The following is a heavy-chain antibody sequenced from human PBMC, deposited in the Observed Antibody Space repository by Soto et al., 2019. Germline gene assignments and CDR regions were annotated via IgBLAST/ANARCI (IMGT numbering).Heavy chain of an antibody. CDR1: GGSFSGYY. J-gene: IGHJ6*02. CDR3: ARGGGDYVWGSYRPYYYYCMDV. V-gene: IGHV4-34*01. CDR2: INHSGST. Sequence: SETLSLTCAVYGGSFSGYYWSWIRQPPGKGLEWIGEINHSGSTNYNPSLKSRVTISVDTSKNQFSLKLSSVTAADTAVYYCARGGGDYVWGSYRPYYYYCMDVWGQGTTVTVSS. D-gene: IGHD3-16*02.